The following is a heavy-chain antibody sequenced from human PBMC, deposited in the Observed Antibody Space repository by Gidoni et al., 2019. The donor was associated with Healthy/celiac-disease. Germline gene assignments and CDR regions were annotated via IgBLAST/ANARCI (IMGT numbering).Heavy chain of an antibody. CDR1: GYTFTSYD. CDR2: INPSGGTT. J-gene: IGHJ5*02. D-gene: IGHD6-13*01. Sequence: VQLVQSGAEVKKPGASVKVSCKASGYTFTSYDMHWVRQAPGQGLEWMGVINPSGGTTSYAQKFQGRVTMTRDTSTCTVYMELSSLRSEDSSLYYCACDPKSYSSSWYPWFDPWGQGTLVTVSS. V-gene: IGHV1-46*01. CDR3: ACDPKSYSSSWYPWFDP.